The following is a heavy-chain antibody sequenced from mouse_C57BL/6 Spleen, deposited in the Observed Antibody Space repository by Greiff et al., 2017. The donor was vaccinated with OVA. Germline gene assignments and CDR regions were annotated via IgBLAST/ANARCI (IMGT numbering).Heavy chain of an antibody. CDR1: GYAFSSSW. CDR3: ARGSLHYYAMDY. V-gene: IGHV1-82*01. CDR2: IYPGDGDT. Sequence: VQLKESGPELVKPGASVKISCKASGYAFSSSWMNWVKQRPGKGLEWIGRIYPGDGDTNYNGKFKGKATLTADKSSSTAYMQLSSLTSEDSAVYFCARGSLHYYAMDYWGQGTSVTVSS. J-gene: IGHJ4*01.